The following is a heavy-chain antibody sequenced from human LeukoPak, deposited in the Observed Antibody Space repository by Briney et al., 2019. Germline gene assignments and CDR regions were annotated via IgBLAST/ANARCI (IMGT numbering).Heavy chain of an antibody. CDR3: ATLHDYGDELYYFDY. CDR1: GGSISSYY. V-gene: IGHV4-59*01. CDR2: IYYSGST. D-gene: IGHD4-17*01. Sequence: SETLSLTCTVSGGSISSYYWSWIRQPPGKGLEWIGYIYYSGSTNYNPSLKSRVTISVDTSKNQFSLKLSSVTAADTAVYYCATLHDYGDELYYFDYWGQGTLVTVSS. J-gene: IGHJ4*02.